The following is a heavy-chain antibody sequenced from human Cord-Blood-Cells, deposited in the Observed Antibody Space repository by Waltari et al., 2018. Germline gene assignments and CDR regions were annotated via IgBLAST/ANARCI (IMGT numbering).Heavy chain of an antibody. CDR1: GYSIRSGYY. CDR3: ARDSEAYCGGDCYDSSFDY. J-gene: IGHJ4*02. CDR2: IYHSGGT. Sequence: QVQLQESGPGLVKPSETLSLTCTVSGYSIRSGYYWGWIRQPPGKGLEWIGSIYHSGGTYFNPSREGRVTISVYTAKNQFSLTLSSVTAADTAVYYCARDSEAYCGGDCYDSSFDYWGQGTLVTVSS. D-gene: IGHD2-21*01. V-gene: IGHV4-38-2*02.